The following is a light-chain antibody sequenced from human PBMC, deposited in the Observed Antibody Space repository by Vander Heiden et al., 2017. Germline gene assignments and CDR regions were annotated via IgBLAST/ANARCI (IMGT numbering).Light chain of an antibody. CDR1: QAISNY. V-gene: IGKV1-33*01. CDR3: QQYDNLLLFT. J-gene: IGKJ3*01. CDR2: DAS. Sequence: DIQMTQSPSPLSASVGDRVTITSQASQAISNYLNWYQQKPGKAPKLMIYDASNLETGVPSRFRGSGSGTDFTFTISSLQPEDIATYYCQQYDNLLLFTFGPGTKVDIK.